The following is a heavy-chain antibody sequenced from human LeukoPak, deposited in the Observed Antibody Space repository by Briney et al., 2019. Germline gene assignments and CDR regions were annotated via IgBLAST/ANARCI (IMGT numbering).Heavy chain of an antibody. D-gene: IGHD1-26*01. CDR3: ARLRSPGDFDY. CDR2: IYTSGST. V-gene: IGHV4-61*02. J-gene: IGHJ4*02. Sequence: SQTLSLTCTVSSGSISSGSFYCPWIRQPAGRGLEWIGRIYTSGSTNYNPSLKSRVTMSIDTSRNQFSLKLTSVTAADTAVYYCARLRSPGDFDYWGQGTLVTVSS. CDR1: SGSISSGSFY.